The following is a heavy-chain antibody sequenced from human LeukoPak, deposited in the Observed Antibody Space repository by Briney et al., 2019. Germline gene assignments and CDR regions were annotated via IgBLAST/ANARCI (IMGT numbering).Heavy chain of an antibody. CDR3: AKSYASGSFYDY. J-gene: IGHJ4*02. CDR2: INSDGSST. V-gene: IGHV3-74*01. D-gene: IGHD3-10*01. CDR1: GFTFSSYW. Sequence: PGGSLSLSCAASGFTFSSYWTHWVRQAPGKGLVWVSRINSDGSSTSYADSVKGRFTISRDNAKNTLYLRMNSLRAEDTAVYYCAKSYASGSFYDYWGQGTLVTVSS.